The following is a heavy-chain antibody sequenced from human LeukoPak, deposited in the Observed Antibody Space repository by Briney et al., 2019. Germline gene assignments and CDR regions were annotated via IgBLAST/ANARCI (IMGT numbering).Heavy chain of an antibody. V-gene: IGHV1-46*01. D-gene: IGHD5-18*01. CDR3: ARARDVDTAMVTGFDY. J-gene: IGHJ4*02. CDR2: INPSGGST. CDR1: GYTFTSYY. Sequence: ASVKVYCKASGYTFTSYYMHWVRQAPGQGLEWMGIINPSGGSTSYAQKFQGRVTMTRDTSTSTIYMELSSLRSEDTAVYYCARARDVDTAMVTGFDYWGQGTLVTVSS.